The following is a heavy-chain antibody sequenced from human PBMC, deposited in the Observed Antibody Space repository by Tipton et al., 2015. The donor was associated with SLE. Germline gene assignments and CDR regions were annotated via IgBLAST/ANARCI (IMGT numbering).Heavy chain of an antibody. D-gene: IGHD1-1*01. V-gene: IGHV4-59*12. CDR2: IYSSGST. Sequence: GLVKPSETLSLTCTVSGGSISIYFWSWIRQPPGKGLEWIGYIYSSGSTNYNPSLRSRVTISVDMSKKQVSLKLSSVTAADTAVYYCARVAATEVFDYWGQGTLVTVSS. J-gene: IGHJ4*02. CDR1: GGSISIYF. CDR3: ARVAATEVFDY.